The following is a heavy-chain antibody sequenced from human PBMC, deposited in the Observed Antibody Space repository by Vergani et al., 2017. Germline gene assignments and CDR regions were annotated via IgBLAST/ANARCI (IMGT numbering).Heavy chain of an antibody. CDR1: GFTFSSYG. J-gene: IGHJ4*02. Sequence: QVQLVESGGGVVQPGRSLRLSCAASGFTFSSYGMHWVRQAPGKGLEWVAVISYDGSNKYYADSVKGRFTISRDNSKNTLYLQMNSLRAEDTAVYYCTTHTWIPTFDYWGQGTLVTVSS. CDR2: ISYDGSNK. D-gene: IGHD5-18*01. V-gene: IGHV3-30*03. CDR3: TTHTWIPTFDY.